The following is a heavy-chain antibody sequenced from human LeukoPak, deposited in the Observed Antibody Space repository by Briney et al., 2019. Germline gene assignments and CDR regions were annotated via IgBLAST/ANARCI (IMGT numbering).Heavy chain of an antibody. J-gene: IGHJ5*02. Sequence: SETLSLTCTVSGGSISSSSYYWGWIRQPPGKGLEWIGSIYYSGSTYYNPSLKSRVTISVDTSKNQFSLKLSSVTAADTAVYYCERQEAYYDILTGYMTKWFDPWGQGTLVTVSS. V-gene: IGHV4-39*01. CDR1: GGSISSSSYY. D-gene: IGHD3-9*01. CDR3: ERQEAYYDILTGYMTKWFDP. CDR2: IYYSGST.